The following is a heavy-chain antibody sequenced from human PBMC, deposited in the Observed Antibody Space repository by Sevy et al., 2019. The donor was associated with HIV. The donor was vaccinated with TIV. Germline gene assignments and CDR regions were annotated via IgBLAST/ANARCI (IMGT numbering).Heavy chain of an antibody. J-gene: IGHJ5*02. CDR2: ISSSGTTI. CDR1: GFTFSSYE. Sequence: GGSLRLSCEASGFTFSSYEMNWVRQAPGKGLEWVSYISSSGTTIKYADSVKGRFTISRDNAKNSLYMQMNSLRAEDTAVYYCARVDTNYDKGFDPWGQGTLLTVSS. V-gene: IGHV3-48*03. D-gene: IGHD3-22*01. CDR3: ARVDTNYDKGFDP.